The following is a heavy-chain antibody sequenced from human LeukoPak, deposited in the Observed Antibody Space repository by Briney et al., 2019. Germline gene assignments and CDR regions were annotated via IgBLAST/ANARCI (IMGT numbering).Heavy chain of an antibody. V-gene: IGHV3-74*01. J-gene: IGHJ4*02. Sequence: GGSLRLSCAASGCTFSAFWMHWVRQAPGKGLVWVSRINSDGSSTTYADSVKGRFTISRDNAKNTLYLQMNSLRAEDTAVYYCARGLVHDTRGYYSDYWGQGTLVTVSS. D-gene: IGHD3-22*01. CDR3: ARGLVHDTRGYYSDY. CDR2: INSDGSST. CDR1: GCTFSAFW.